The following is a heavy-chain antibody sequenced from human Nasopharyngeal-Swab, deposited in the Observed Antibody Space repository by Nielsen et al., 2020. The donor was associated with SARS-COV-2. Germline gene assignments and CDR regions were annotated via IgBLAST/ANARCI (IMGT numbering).Heavy chain of an antibody. V-gene: IGHV3-53*01. CDR2: IYSGGST. CDR1: GFTVSSYY. D-gene: IGHD2-15*01. Sequence: GESLKISCAASGFTVSSYYMSWVRQAPGKGLEWVSVIYSGGSTYYADSVKGRFTISRDNSKNTLYLQMNSLRAEDTAVYCCARYCSGGSCYPYYYYGMDVWGQGTTVTVSS. J-gene: IGHJ6*02. CDR3: ARYCSGGSCYPYYYYGMDV.